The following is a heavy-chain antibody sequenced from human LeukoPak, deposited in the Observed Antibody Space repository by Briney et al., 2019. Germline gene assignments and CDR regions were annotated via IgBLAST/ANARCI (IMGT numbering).Heavy chain of an antibody. V-gene: IGHV3-23*01. CDR1: GFSFSSYA. Sequence: PGGSLRLSCAASGFSFSSYAVTWVRQAPGKGLEWVSALSGSGGNTFYADSVKGRFTISRDNSKNMLYLQMNSLRAEDTAVYYCAKGVTYYYDRSGYIVYWGQGTLVTVSS. D-gene: IGHD3-22*01. CDR3: AKGVTYYYDRSGYIVY. J-gene: IGHJ4*02. CDR2: LSGSGGNT.